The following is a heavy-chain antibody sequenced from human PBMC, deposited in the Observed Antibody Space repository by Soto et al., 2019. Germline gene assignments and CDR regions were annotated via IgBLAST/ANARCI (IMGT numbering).Heavy chain of an antibody. D-gene: IGHD3-10*01. V-gene: IGHV3-21*01. CDR3: ARDRMVRGAAHWFDP. Sequence: GGSLRLSCAASGFTFSSYSMNWVRQAPGKGLEWVSSISSSSSYIYYADSVKGRFTISRDNAKNSLYLQMNSLRAEDTAVYYCARDRMVRGAAHWFDPWGQGTLVTVSS. CDR2: ISSSSSYI. J-gene: IGHJ5*02. CDR1: GFTFSSYS.